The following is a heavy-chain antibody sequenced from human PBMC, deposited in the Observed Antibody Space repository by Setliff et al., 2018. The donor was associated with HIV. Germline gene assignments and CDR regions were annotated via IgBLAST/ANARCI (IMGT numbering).Heavy chain of an antibody. Sequence: LSLTCTVSGGSFTSRSYYWGWIRQPPGKGLEWIGSIFYSGITYYNPSLKSRVTISVDTSKNQFSLNPTSVTAADTSVYYCARSKTFYDFWGGYYTHGAFKIWGLGTMVTVSS. CDR2: IFYSGIT. CDR1: GGSFTSRSYY. CDR3: ARSKTFYDFWGGYYTHGAFKI. J-gene: IGHJ3*02. V-gene: IGHV4-39*01. D-gene: IGHD3-3*01.